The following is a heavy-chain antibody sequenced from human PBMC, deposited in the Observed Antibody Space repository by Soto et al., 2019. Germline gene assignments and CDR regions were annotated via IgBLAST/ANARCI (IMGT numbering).Heavy chain of an antibody. CDR3: ARGDTYFDY. CDR1: GGSISSSSYY. D-gene: IGHD5-18*01. Sequence: ETLSLTCTVSGGSISSSSYYWGWIRQPPGKGLEWIGSIYYSGSTYYNPSLKSRVTISVDTSKNQFSLKLTSVTAADTAVYYCARGDTYFDYWGQGTLVTVSS. V-gene: IGHV4-39*07. CDR2: IYYSGST. J-gene: IGHJ4*02.